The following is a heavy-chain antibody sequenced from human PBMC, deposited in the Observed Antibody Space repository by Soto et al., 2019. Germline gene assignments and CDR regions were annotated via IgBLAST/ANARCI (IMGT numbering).Heavy chain of an antibody. V-gene: IGHV3-33*01. CDR2: IWYDGSNK. D-gene: IGHD2-2*01. CDR3: ASGPYRYCSSTSCYRNTRYEDAFDI. Sequence: QVQLVESGGGVVQPGRSLRLSCAASGFTFSSYGMHWVRQAPGKGLEWVAVIWYDGSNKYYADSVKGRFTISRDNSKNTLYLQMNSLRAEDTAVYYCASGPYRYCSSTSCYRNTRYEDAFDIWGQGTMVTVSS. J-gene: IGHJ3*02. CDR1: GFTFSSYG.